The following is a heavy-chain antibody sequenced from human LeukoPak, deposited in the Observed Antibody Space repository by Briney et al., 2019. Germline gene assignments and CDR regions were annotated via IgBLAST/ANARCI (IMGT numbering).Heavy chain of an antibody. D-gene: IGHD4-11*01. Sequence: GGSLRLSCAASGFTFSNYGMHWVRQAPGKGLEWVAFVRNDGTNKHYADSVKGRFTISRDNSKNTLYLQMNSLRAEDTAVYYCAKPLQYRPGPDYWGQGTLVTVSS. CDR2: VRNDGTNK. V-gene: IGHV3-30*02. J-gene: IGHJ4*02. CDR1: GFTFSNYG. CDR3: AKPLQYRPGPDY.